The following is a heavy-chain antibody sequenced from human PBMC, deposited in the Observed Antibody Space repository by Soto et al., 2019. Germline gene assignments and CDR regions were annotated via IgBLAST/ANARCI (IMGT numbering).Heavy chain of an antibody. Sequence: ASVKVSCKASGYTFTGYYMHWVRQAPGQGLEWMGGIIPIFGTANYAQKFQGRVTITADESTSTAYMELSSLRSEDTAVYYCARDADTAMVSYYYYGMDVWGQGTTVTVSS. CDR2: IIPIFGTA. CDR1: GYTFTGYY. V-gene: IGHV1-69*13. J-gene: IGHJ6*02. CDR3: ARDADTAMVSYYYYGMDV. D-gene: IGHD5-18*01.